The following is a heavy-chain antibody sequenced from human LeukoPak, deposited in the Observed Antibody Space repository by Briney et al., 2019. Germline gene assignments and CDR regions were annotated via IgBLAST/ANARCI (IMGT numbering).Heavy chain of an antibody. CDR3: ARRGGLHDYGDYNFYYYYYYMDV. CDR1: GYTFTSYD. D-gene: IGHD4-17*01. V-gene: IGHV1-8*03. J-gene: IGHJ6*03. Sequence: ASVKVSCQASGYTFTSYDINWVRQATGQGLEWMGWMNPNSGNTGYAQKFQGRVTITRNTSISTAYMELSSLRSEDTAVYYCARRGGLHDYGDYNFYYYYYYMDVWGKGTTVTVSS. CDR2: MNPNSGNT.